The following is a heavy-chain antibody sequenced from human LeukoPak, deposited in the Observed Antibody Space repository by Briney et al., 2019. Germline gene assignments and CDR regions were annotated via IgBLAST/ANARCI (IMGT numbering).Heavy chain of an antibody. V-gene: IGHV4-61*02. CDR1: GGSISSGSYY. J-gene: IGHJ4*02. Sequence: SETLSLTCTVSGGSISSGSYYWSWIRQPAGKGLEWIGRIYTSGSTNYSPSLKSRVTISVDTSKNQFSLKLSSVTAADTAVYYCARGMAHFDYWGQGTLVTVSS. D-gene: IGHD5-24*01. CDR2: IYTSGST. CDR3: ARGMAHFDY.